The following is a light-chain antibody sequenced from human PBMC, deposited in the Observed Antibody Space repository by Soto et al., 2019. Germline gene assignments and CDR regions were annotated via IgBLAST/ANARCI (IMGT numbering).Light chain of an antibody. CDR2: LGS. J-gene: IGKJ4*01. V-gene: IGKV2-28*01. CDR3: MQALQTHLT. CDR1: QSLLHSNGYNY. Sequence: DIVMTQSPLSLPVTPGEPASISCRSSQSLLHSNGYNYLDWYLQKPGQSPQLLIYLGSNRASGVPDRFSGSVSGTDFTLKISRVEAEDVGVYYCMQALQTHLTFGGGTKVEIK.